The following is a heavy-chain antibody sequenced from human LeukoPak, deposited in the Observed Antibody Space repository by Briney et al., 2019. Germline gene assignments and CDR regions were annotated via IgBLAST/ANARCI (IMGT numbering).Heavy chain of an antibody. V-gene: IGHV1-46*01. CDR1: GYTFTSYY. CDR2: INPSGGSR. J-gene: IGHJ5*02. CDR3: ARDACSSTICQAGGNWFDP. D-gene: IGHD2-2*01. Sequence: ASVKVSCKASGYTFTSYYMHWVRQAPGQGLEWMGTINPSGGSRSYAQKFQGRVTMTRDTSTSTVYMALSSLRSEDTAVYFCARDACSSTICQAGGNWFDPWGQGTLVIVS.